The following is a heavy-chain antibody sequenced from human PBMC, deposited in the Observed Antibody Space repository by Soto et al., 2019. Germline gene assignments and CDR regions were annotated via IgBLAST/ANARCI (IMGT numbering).Heavy chain of an antibody. D-gene: IGHD2-15*01. V-gene: IGHV3-23*01. CDR2: ISSIGDST. CDR1: GFVFPNYA. CDR3: AKSRCSAGNCYSGHDYFDF. Sequence: GGSLRLSCAGSGFVFPNYAMSWVCQAPGKGLEWVSTISSIGDSTYYADSVNGRFIISRDNSKNMLFLQMDSLRAEDTAIFYCAKSRCSAGNCYSGHDYFDFWGQGTLVTVSS. J-gene: IGHJ4*02.